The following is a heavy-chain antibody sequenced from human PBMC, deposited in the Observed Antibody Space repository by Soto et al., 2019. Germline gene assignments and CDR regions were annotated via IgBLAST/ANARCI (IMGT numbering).Heavy chain of an antibody. Sequence: GGSLRLSCAASGFTFSSYSMNWVRQAPGKGLEWVSSISSSSSYIYYADSVKGRFTISRDNAKNSLYLQMNSLRAEDTAVYYCATDLILYSSPVLYFDYWGQGTLVTVSS. J-gene: IGHJ4*02. CDR1: GFTFSSYS. CDR2: ISSSSSYI. CDR3: ATDLILYSSPVLYFDY. D-gene: IGHD6-13*01. V-gene: IGHV3-21*01.